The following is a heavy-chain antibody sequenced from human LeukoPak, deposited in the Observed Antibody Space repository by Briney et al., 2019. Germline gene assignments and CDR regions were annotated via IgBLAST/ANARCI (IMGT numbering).Heavy chain of an antibody. V-gene: IGHV3-11*04. CDR1: GFTLRDYF. Sequence: PGGSLRLSCAASGFTLRDYFMSWIRQPPGKGLEWISYSSGTGTAYSYAASVKGRFTISRDNAKNSLFLQMDSLRADDTALYYCVRGGERTGNSYFDLWGRGTLVTVSS. D-gene: IGHD2-8*02. J-gene: IGHJ2*01. CDR2: SSGTGTAY. CDR3: VRGGERTGNSYFDL.